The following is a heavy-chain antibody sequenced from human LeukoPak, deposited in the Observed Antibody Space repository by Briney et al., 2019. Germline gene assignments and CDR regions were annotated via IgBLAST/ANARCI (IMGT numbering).Heavy chain of an antibody. D-gene: IGHD3-16*02. J-gene: IGHJ5*01. V-gene: IGHV4-59*01. CDR3: ARDYGSSYRCRAATSWFDS. CDR1: GGSISSYY. Sequence: PSETLSLTCTVSGGSISSYYWSWIRQPPGKGLEWIGSIYFSGSTNYNPSLKSRVTISVDTSKKQFSLKLISLTAADTAKYYCARDYGSSYRCRAATSWFDSWGQGTLVTVSS. CDR2: IYFSGST.